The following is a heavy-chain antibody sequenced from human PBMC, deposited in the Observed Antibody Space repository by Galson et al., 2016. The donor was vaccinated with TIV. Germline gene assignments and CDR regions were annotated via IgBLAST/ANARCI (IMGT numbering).Heavy chain of an antibody. D-gene: IGHD3-10*01. J-gene: IGHJ5*02. V-gene: IGHV1-69*13. CDR3: ARLPSYYGSGNHWFDP. Sequence: SVKVSCKASGGFRSYAISWVRQAPGQGLEWMGRIIAIFGTADYAQKFQGRVTITADESTNTAYMELSSLGSEDTAVYYCARLPSYYGSGNHWFDPWGQGTLVTVSS. CDR1: GGFRSYA. CDR2: IIAIFGTA.